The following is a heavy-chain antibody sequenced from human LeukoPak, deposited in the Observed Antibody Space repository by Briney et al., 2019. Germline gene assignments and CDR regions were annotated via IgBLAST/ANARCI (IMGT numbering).Heavy chain of an antibody. D-gene: IGHD6-19*01. Sequence: SETLSLTCTVSGGSISSYYWSWIRQPPGKGLEWIGYIYYSGSTNYNPSLKSRVTISVDTSKNQFSLKLSSVTAADTAVYYFAXXXIAVAGGVDYWGQGTLVTVSS. CDR3: AXXXIAVAGGVDY. V-gene: IGHV4-59*01. CDR1: GGSISSYY. CDR2: IYYSGST. J-gene: IGHJ4*02.